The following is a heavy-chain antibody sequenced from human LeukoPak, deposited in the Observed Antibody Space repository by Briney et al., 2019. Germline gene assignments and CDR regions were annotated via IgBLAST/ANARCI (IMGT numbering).Heavy chain of an antibody. CDR3: ARYSSGCYYRSQSIDF. V-gene: IGHV3-11*04. CDR1: GFSFSDNY. D-gene: IGHD3-22*01. J-gene: IGHJ4*02. Sequence: GRSLRLSCAASGFSFSDNYMSWVRQAPGKGLEWVSYISSRGVTIYYADSVKGRFTISRDNAKNSLFLQMNSLRAEDTAVYYCARYSSGCYYRSQSIDFWGQGTLVTVSS. CDR2: ISSRGVTI.